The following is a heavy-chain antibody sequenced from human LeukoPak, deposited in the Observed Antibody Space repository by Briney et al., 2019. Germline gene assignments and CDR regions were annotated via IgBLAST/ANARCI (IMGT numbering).Heavy chain of an antibody. CDR2: ISSSSSYI. V-gene: IGHV3-21*01. D-gene: IGHD3-3*01. Sequence: PGGSLRLSCAASGFTFSSYSMNWVRQAPGKGLEWVSSISSSSSYIYYADSVKGRFTISRDNAKNSLYLQMNSLRAEDTAVYYCARAKYDFWSGYSSYYFDYWGQGTLVTVSS. CDR1: GFTFSSYS. J-gene: IGHJ4*02. CDR3: ARAKYDFWSGYSSYYFDY.